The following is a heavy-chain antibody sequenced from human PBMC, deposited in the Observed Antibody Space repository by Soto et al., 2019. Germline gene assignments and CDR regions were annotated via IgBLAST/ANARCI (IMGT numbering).Heavy chain of an antibody. D-gene: IGHD2-21*02. CDR3: ARDQTADCYFDY. V-gene: IGHV3-7*03. CDR1: GFTFSSYW. J-gene: IGHJ4*02. Sequence: GGSLRLSCAASGFTFSSYWMSWVRHAPGKGLAWVANIKQDGSEKYYVDSVKGRFTISRDNAKNSLYLQMNSLRAEDTAVYYCARDQTADCYFDYWGKGTLVTVSS. CDR2: IKQDGSEK.